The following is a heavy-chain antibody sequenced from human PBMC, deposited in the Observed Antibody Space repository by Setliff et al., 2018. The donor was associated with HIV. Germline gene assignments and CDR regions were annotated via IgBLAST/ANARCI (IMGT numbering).Heavy chain of an antibody. CDR1: GFTFNSYA. Sequence: PGGSLRLSCAASGFTFNSYAMSWVRQAPGKGLEWVATMSGSTGDTYYADSVKGRFTISRDNSKNTLSLQMNSLGAEDTAVYYCANGLRGYNKWYYFDYWGQGTLVTVSS. CDR3: ANGLRGYNKWYYFDY. V-gene: IGHV3-23*01. CDR2: MSGSTGDT. D-gene: IGHD1-1*01. J-gene: IGHJ4*02.